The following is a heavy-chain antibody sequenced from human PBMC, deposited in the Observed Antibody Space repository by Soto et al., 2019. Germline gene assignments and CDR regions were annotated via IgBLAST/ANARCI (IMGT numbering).Heavy chain of an antibody. V-gene: IGHV3-30*18. Sequence: QVQLVESGGGVVQPGTSLRLSCAASGFTFSSYGMHWVRQAQGKGLEWVAVISYDGSKKYYADAVKGRFTISRDNSKNTLYLQMNSLRAEDTAVYYWAKDRGSDYVDYWGQGTLVTVSS. D-gene: IGHD1-26*01. CDR3: AKDRGSDYVDY. J-gene: IGHJ4*02. CDR2: ISYDGSKK. CDR1: GFTFSSYG.